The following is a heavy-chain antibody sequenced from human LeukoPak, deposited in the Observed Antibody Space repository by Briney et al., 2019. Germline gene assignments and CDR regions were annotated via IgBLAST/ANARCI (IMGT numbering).Heavy chain of an antibody. Sequence: RPGGSLRLSCAASGFTFSRYWMSWVRQVPGKGLEWVANIKQDGSEKYYVDSVKGRFTISRDNAKNSLYLQMNSLRAEDTAVYYCVRDPPHGDYRRGDQGTLVTVSS. J-gene: IGHJ4*02. D-gene: IGHD4-17*01. V-gene: IGHV3-7*01. CDR3: VRDPPHGDYRR. CDR1: GFTFSRYW. CDR2: IKQDGSEK.